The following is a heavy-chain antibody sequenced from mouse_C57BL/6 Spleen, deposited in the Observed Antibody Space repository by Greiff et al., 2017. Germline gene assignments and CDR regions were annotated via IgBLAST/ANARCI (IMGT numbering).Heavy chain of an antibody. CDR1: GFTFSDYY. CDR3: ARRGIYYDYRAMDY. D-gene: IGHD2-4*01. Sequence: DVKLVESGGGLVQPGGSLKLSCAASGFTFSDYYMYWVRQTPEKRLEWVAYISNGGGSTYYPDTVKGRFTISRDNAKNTLYMQMSRLKSEDTAMYYCARRGIYYDYRAMDYWGQGTSVTVSS. CDR2: ISNGGGST. J-gene: IGHJ4*01. V-gene: IGHV5-12*01.